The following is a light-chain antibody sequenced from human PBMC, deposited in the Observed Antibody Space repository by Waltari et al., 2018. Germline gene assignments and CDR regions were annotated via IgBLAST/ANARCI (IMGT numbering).Light chain of an antibody. V-gene: IGKV3-20*01. CDR1: QSVGTF. Sequence: IMLTQSPDTLSLSPGERDTLSCRASQSVGTFLVWYKQKPGQAPRLLIYAASTRATGIPDRFSGSGSGTDFSLIISRLEPEDFAVYYCQHYVRLPVTFGQGTKVEIK. CDR2: AAS. J-gene: IGKJ1*01. CDR3: QHYVRLPVT.